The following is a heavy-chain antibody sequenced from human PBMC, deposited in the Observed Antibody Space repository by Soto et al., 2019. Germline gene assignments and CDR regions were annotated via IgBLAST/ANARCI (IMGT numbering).Heavy chain of an antibody. CDR3: ARRDSSIYFDY. J-gene: IGHJ4*02. CDR1: GGSISSGGYY. V-gene: IGHV4-31*03. D-gene: IGHD6-6*01. CDR2: IYYSGST. Sequence: PSETLSLTCTVSGGSISSGGYYWSWIRQHPGKGLEWIGYIYYSGSTYYNPSLKSRVTISVDTSKNQFSLKLSSVTAADTAVYYCARRDSSIYFDYWGQGTLVTVSS.